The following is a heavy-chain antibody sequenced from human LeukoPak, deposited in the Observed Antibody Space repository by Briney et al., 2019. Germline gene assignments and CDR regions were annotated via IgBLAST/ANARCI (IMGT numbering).Heavy chain of an antibody. V-gene: IGHV3-30*03. D-gene: IGHD1-26*01. J-gene: IGHJ3*02. CDR2: ISYDGSNK. CDR1: GFTFSSYG. Sequence: GGSLRLSCAASGFTFSSYGMHWVRQAPGKRLEWVAVISYDGSNKHYADSVKGRFTISRDNSKNTLYLQMNSLRAEDTAVYYCAISSRGELLSLDAFDIWGQGTMVTVSS. CDR3: AISSRGELLSLDAFDI.